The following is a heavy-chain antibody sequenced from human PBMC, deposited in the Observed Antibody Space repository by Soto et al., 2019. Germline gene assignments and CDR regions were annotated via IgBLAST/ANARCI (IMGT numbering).Heavy chain of an antibody. CDR3: TKGVPGIAVAGTGYFQH. CDR2: ISGSGDST. D-gene: IGHD6-19*01. J-gene: IGHJ1*01. V-gene: IGHV3-23*01. CDR1: GFTFSSYA. Sequence: GGSLRLSCAASGFTFSSYAMSWVRQAPGKGLEWVSGISGSGDSTYYVDSVKGRFTISRDNSKNTLYLQMNSLRAEDSAVYYCTKGVPGIAVAGTGYFQHWGQGTLVTVS.